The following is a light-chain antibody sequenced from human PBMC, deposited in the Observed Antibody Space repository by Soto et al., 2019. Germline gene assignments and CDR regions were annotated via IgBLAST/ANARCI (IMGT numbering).Light chain of an antibody. CDR1: QSIITY. V-gene: IGKV1-39*01. CDR2: GAS. Sequence: DIQMTQSPSSLSASIGDRVTITCRASQSIITYINWYQQKPGKAPKLLIHGASSLESGVPSRFSGSCSGTDCTLTVSSVQPAECETYYCQQSDRSPPEYTFSRGTKLEIK. CDR3: QQSDRSPPEYT. J-gene: IGKJ2*01.